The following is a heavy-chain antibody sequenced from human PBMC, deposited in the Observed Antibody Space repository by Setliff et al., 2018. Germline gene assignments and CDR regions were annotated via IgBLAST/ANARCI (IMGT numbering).Heavy chain of an antibody. CDR3: AKDWNPSTYWYTDYFDS. V-gene: IGHV3-23*01. CDR2: ISSTITST. J-gene: IGHJ4*02. D-gene: IGHD2-2*01. Sequence: AGGSLRLSCAASGFTFSSYAMSWVRQAPGKGLEWVSAISSTITSTYYADSVKGRFTISRDNSKNTLYLQMNSLRAEDTAVYYCAKDWNPSTYWYTDYFDSWGQGTLVTVSS. CDR1: GFTFSSYA.